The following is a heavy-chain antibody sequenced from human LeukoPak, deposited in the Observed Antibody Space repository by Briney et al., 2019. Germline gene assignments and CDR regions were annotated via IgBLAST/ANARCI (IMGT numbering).Heavy chain of an antibody. CDR3: ATPGNYYDSSALLEVDI. V-gene: IGHV1-46*03. CDR1: GYTFTNYY. J-gene: IGHJ3*02. Sequence: GASVTVSYMASGYTFTNYYMHWVRQAPGQGLEWMGIINPSGGSTSYAQKFQGRVTMTRDTSTSTVYMELSSLRSEDTAVYYCATPGNYYDSSALLEVDIWGQGTMVTVSS. D-gene: IGHD3-22*01. CDR2: INPSGGST.